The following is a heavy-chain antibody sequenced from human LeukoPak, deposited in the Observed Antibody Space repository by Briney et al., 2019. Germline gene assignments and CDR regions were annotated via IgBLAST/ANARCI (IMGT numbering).Heavy chain of an antibody. Sequence: GGSLRLFCAASGFTFSSNGMHWVRQAPGKGLEWVTFIQYDGSKKYYADSVKGRFTISRDNSKNTLYLEMNSLRAEDTAVYYCAKDIGSYYDYWGQGILVTVSS. CDR2: IQYDGSKK. D-gene: IGHD3-10*01. CDR3: AKDIGSYYDY. J-gene: IGHJ4*02. V-gene: IGHV3-30*02. CDR1: GFTFSSNG.